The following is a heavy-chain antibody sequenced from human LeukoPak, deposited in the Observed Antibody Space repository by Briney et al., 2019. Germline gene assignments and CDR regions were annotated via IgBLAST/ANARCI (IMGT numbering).Heavy chain of an antibody. Sequence: GGSLRLSCAASGFTFSSYWMSWVRQAPGKGLEWVANIKQDGSEKYYVDSVKGRFTISRDNAKNSLYLQMNSLRAEDTAVYYCARDGGGLWFGKSPFDYWGQGTLVTVSS. CDR2: IKQDGSEK. CDR3: ARDGGGLWFGKSPFDY. V-gene: IGHV3-7*01. D-gene: IGHD3-10*01. CDR1: GFTFSSYW. J-gene: IGHJ4*02.